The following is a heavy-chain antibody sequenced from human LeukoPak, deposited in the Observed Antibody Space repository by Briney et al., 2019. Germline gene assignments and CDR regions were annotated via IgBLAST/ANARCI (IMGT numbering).Heavy chain of an antibody. V-gene: IGHV1-2*02. CDR3: ARDTITMVRGVIITRNWFDP. CDR2: INPNSGGT. CDR1: GYTFTGYY. J-gene: IGHJ5*02. D-gene: IGHD3-10*01. Sequence: ASVKVSCKASGYTFTGYYMHWVRQAPGQGLEWMGWINPNSGGTNYAQKFQGRVTMTRDTSISTAYMELSRLRSDDTAAYYCARDTITMVRGVIITRNWFDPWGQGTLVTVSS.